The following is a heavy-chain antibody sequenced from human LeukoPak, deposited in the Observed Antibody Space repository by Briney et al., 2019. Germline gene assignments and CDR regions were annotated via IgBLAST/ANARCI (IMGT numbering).Heavy chain of an antibody. CDR2: INGDGGRT. Sequence: GGSLRLSCAASGFTFSNSAMTWVRQAPGKGLDWVSAINGDGGRTYHADSVKGRFTISRDNSKNTLYLQMNSLRVGDTAVYYCAKDIKGTNYYYYGMGAWGQGTTVTVS. J-gene: IGHJ6*02. V-gene: IGHV3-23*01. D-gene: IGHD1-14*01. CDR3: AKDIKGTNYYYYGMGA. CDR1: GFTFSNSA.